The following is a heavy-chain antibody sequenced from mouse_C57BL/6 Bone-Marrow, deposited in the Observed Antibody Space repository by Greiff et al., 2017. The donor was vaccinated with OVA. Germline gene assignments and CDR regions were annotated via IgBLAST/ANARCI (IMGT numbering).Heavy chain of an antibody. V-gene: IGHV1-55*01. D-gene: IGHD3-2*02. J-gene: IGHJ2*01. CDR3: ARRKSHDSSGYYFDY. CDR2: IYPGSGST. Sequence: LQPGAELVKPGASVKMSCKASGYTFTSYWITWVKQRPGQGLEWIGDIYPGSGSTNYNEKFKSKATLTVDTSSSTAYMQLSSLTSEDSAVYYCARRKSHDSSGYYFDYWGQGTTLTVSS. CDR1: GYTFTSYW.